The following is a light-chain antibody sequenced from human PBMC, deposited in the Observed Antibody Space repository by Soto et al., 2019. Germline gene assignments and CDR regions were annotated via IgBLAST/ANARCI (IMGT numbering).Light chain of an antibody. Sequence: SYELTQPPSVSVAPGKTDRITCGGNDIGSKSVHWYQQKPGQAPVLVIYYDSHRPSGIPERFTGSNSGNTATLTISRVEAGNEADYYCQVWDSSSDHPVFGGGTQLTVL. CDR1: DIGSKS. CDR3: QVWDSSSDHPV. J-gene: IGLJ7*01. V-gene: IGLV3-21*04. CDR2: YDS.